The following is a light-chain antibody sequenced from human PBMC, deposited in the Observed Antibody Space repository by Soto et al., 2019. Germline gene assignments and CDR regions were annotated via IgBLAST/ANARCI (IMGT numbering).Light chain of an antibody. J-gene: IGLJ1*01. CDR3: SSYTSSSTPLYV. Sequence: QSALTQPASVSGSPGQSITISCTGTSSDVGGYNYVSWYQQHPGKAPKLMIYDVSNRPSGVSNCFSGSKSCNTASLTISGLQAEDEADYYCSSYTSSSTPLYVFGTGTKVTVL. CDR2: DVS. V-gene: IGLV2-14*01. CDR1: SSDVGGYNY.